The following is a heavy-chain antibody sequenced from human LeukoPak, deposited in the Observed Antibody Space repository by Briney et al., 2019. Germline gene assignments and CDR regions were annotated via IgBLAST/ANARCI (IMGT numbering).Heavy chain of an antibody. Sequence: ASVKVSCKASGYTFTSYYTHWVRQAPGQGLEWMGIINPSGGSPSYAQKFQGRVTMTRDMSTSTVYMELSSLRSEDTAVYYCARGGQTYYDSSGYYPYYYYMDVWGKGTTVTVSS. CDR3: ARGGQTYYDSSGYYPYYYYMDV. D-gene: IGHD3-22*01. CDR2: INPSGGSP. V-gene: IGHV1-46*01. CDR1: GYTFTSYY. J-gene: IGHJ6*03.